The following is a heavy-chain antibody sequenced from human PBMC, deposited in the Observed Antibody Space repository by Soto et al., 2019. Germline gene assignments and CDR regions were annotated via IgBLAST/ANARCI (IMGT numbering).Heavy chain of an antibody. J-gene: IGHJ1*01. CDR1: GFSFGNYV. Sequence: GGSLRLPCAASGFSFGNYVMNWVRQAPGKGLEWVSGISDSGGSSSSADSVKGRFTVSRDNSKNTLYLQMDSLTGDDTAVYYCTKGGDSWSGYAQHWGQGALVTVSS. CDR3: TKGGDSWSGYAQH. CDR2: ISDSGGSS. V-gene: IGHV3-23*01. D-gene: IGHD3-3*01.